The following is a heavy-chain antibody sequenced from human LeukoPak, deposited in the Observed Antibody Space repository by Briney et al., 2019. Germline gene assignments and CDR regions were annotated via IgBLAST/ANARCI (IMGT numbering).Heavy chain of an antibody. D-gene: IGHD3-3*01. CDR3: ARDHHDFWGGYPNY. J-gene: IGHJ4*02. Sequence: GGSLRLSCAASGFTLGRYWMHWFRQAPGTGLVWVARSNSDGKITDYADSVRGRCTTSRDNTENTVYLKMSSLRAEDTGVYYCARDHHDFWGGYPNYWGQGTLVIVSS. CDR2: SNSDGKIT. V-gene: IGHV3-74*01. CDR1: GFTLGRYW.